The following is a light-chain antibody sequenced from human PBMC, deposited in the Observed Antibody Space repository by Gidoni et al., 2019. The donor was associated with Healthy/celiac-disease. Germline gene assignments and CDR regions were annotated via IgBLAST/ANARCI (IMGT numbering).Light chain of an antibody. CDR1: SSDVGGYNF. V-gene: IGLV2-11*01. CDR3: CSYAGSYSYV. J-gene: IGLJ1*01. Sequence: HSALTQPRAVSGSRGQSVTISCTGTSSDVGGYNFVSGYQQHPGKAPKLMIDAVSKRPSGVADRFSGSKSGNAASRTISGLQAEDEAGYYCCSYAGSYSYVVGTGSKVSVL. CDR2: AVS.